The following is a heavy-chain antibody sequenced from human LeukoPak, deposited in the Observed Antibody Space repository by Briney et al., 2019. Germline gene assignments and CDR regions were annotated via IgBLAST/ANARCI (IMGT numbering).Heavy chain of an antibody. Sequence: GGSLRLSCAGSGFPFSDHYMDWVRQAPGEGLEWVGRTRNKARSYTTDYAASVKGRFTISRDASKNSVYLQMNSLKTEDTAVYYCARTYYDILTGIRDFDYWGRGTLVTVSS. CDR3: ARTYYDILTGIRDFDY. D-gene: IGHD3-9*01. V-gene: IGHV3-72*01. CDR2: TRNKARSYTT. J-gene: IGHJ4*02. CDR1: GFPFSDHY.